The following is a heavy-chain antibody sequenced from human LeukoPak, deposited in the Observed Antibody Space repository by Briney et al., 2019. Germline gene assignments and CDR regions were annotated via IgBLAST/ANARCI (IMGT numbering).Heavy chain of an antibody. Sequence: ASVKVSCKASGGTFSSYAISWVRQAPGQGLEWMRIIGGSTNYAQKFQGRVTMTRDTSTSTVYMELSSLRSEDTAVYYCARVRDGYNDAYDIWGQGTMVTVHS. CDR3: ARVRDGYNDAYDI. J-gene: IGHJ3*02. D-gene: IGHD5-24*01. V-gene: IGHV1-46*01. CDR2: IGGST. CDR1: GGTFSSYA.